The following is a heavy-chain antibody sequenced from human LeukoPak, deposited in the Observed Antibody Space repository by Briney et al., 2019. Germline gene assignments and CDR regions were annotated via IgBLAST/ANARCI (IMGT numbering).Heavy chain of an antibody. V-gene: IGHV3-11*04. CDR3: ARGFYTYDQ. Sequence: VGSLRLSCAASGFTFSDYYTSWIRQAPGKGLEWFSSISSSDNTIYYTDSVKGRFAIARDNAKNSLYLQMKSLRAEDTAVYYCARGFYTYDQWGQGTLVTVSS. D-gene: IGHD5-24*01. J-gene: IGHJ5*02. CDR1: GFTFSDYY. CDR2: ISSSDNTI.